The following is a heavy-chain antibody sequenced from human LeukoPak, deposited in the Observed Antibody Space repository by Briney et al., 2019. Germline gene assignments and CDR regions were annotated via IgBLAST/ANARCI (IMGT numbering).Heavy chain of an antibody. D-gene: IGHD3-16*01. CDR1: GYTFTGNY. CDR3: ARLPAGGNAFDI. J-gene: IGHJ3*02. Sequence: ASMKASCKASGYTFTGNYIHWVRQAPGQGLEWMGWINPNSGGTKYAQKFQGRVTLTSDTSITTAYLDLASLTSDDTAVYYCARLPAGGNAFDIWGQGTMLAVSS. CDR2: INPNSGGT. V-gene: IGHV1-2*02.